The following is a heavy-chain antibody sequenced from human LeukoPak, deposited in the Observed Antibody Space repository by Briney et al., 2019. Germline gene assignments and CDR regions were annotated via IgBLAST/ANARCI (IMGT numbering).Heavy chain of an antibody. Sequence: ASVKVSCKASGYTFTSYGISWVRQAPGQGLEWMGMIYPRDGSTSYAQKFQGRVTVTRDTSTSTVHMELSGLRSEDTAVYYCARDQEAFDYWGQGTLVTVSS. CDR3: ARDQEAFDY. V-gene: IGHV1-46*01. CDR2: IYPRDGST. CDR1: GYTFTSYG. J-gene: IGHJ4*02.